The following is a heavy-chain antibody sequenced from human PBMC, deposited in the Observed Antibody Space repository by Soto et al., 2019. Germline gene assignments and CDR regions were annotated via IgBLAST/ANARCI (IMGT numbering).Heavy chain of an antibody. D-gene: IGHD4-17*01. Sequence: PGGSLRLSCAASTFTFSSYAMSWVRQAPGKGLEWVAAINRDSDTIYYSESVRGRFTISRDNSIDALYLHMRSLRPEDTAVYYCAHPRGYGVFDAVDIWGQGTMVTVSS. CDR3: AHPRGYGVFDAVDI. CDR2: INRDSDTI. J-gene: IGHJ3*02. CDR1: TFTFSSYA. V-gene: IGHV3-23*01.